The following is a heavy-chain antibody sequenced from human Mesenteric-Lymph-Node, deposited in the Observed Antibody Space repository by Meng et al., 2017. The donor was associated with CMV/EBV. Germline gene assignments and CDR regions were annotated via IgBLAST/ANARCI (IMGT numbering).Heavy chain of an antibody. J-gene: IGHJ4*02. CDR3: AHSSGIAAAGPFYFDY. CDR2: IYWDEDK. V-gene: IGHV2-5*02. CDR1: GFSPSTSGVV. D-gene: IGHD6-13*01. Sequence: QITLKESGRTLVKPIQTLTLTSTFPGFSPSTSGVVAGWIRQPPGKALEWLALIYWDEDKRYSPSLKSRLTITKDTSKSQVVLTMTNMDPVDTATYYCAHSSGIAAAGPFYFDYWGQGTLVTVSS.